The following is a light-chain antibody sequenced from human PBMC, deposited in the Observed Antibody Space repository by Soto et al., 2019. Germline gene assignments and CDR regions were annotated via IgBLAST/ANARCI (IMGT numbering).Light chain of an antibody. V-gene: IGKV1-5*01. CDR2: DAS. CDR1: QDISNY. Sequence: GYRVTITCQASQDISNYLNWYQQKPGKAPKLLIYDASSLESGVPSRFSGSGSGTEFTLTISSLQPDDFATYYCQQYNSYPWTFGQGTKVAIK. CDR3: QQYNSYPWT. J-gene: IGKJ1*01.